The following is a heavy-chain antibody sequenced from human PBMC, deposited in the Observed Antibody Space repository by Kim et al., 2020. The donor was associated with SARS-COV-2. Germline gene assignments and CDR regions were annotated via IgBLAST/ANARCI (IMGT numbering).Heavy chain of an antibody. Sequence: SETLSLTCTVSGGSISSYYWSWIRQPPGKGLEWIGYIYYSGSTNYNPSLKSRVTISVDTSKNQFSLKLSSVTAADTAVYYCARVYDSSGYYYDYWGQGTLVTVSS. CDR2: IYYSGST. J-gene: IGHJ4*02. CDR3: ARVYDSSGYYYDY. V-gene: IGHV4-59*13. CDR1: GGSISSYY. D-gene: IGHD3-22*01.